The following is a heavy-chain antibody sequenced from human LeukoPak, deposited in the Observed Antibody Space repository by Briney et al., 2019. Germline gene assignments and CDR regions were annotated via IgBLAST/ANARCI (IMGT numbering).Heavy chain of an antibody. CDR3: ASAGRDVWSGYYHPLDY. Sequence: PGGSLRLSCAASGFTFSSYGMHWVRQAPGKGLEWVSYISSSGSTIHYADSVKGRFTISRNNAKNSLYLQMISLRVEDTAVYYCASAGRDVWSGYYHPLDYWGQGTVVTVSS. V-gene: IGHV3-48*04. CDR1: GFTFSSYG. J-gene: IGHJ4*02. CDR2: ISSSGSTI. D-gene: IGHD3-3*01.